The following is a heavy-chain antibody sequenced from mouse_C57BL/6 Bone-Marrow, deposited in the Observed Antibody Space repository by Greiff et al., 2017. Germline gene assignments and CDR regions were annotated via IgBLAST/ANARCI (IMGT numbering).Heavy chain of an antibody. Sequence: VQLQQPGAELVKPGASVKLSCKASGYTFTSYWMQWVKQRPGQGLEWIGEIDPSDSYTNYNQKFKGKATLTVDTSSSTAYMQLSSLTSEDSAVYYCARKETGSYYYAMDYWGQGTSVTVSS. J-gene: IGHJ4*01. V-gene: IGHV1-50*01. CDR3: ARKETGSYYYAMDY. CDR1: GYTFTSYW. CDR2: IDPSDSYT. D-gene: IGHD4-1*01.